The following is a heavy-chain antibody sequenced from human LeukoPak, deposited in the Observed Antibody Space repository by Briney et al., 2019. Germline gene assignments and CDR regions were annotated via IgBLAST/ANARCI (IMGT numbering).Heavy chain of an antibody. CDR3: ARARAYYYESSLLFDY. CDR1: GFTFSDYY. V-gene: IGHV3-11*04. J-gene: IGHJ4*02. Sequence: GGSLTLSCAASGFTFSDYYMSWIRQAPGRGLEWVSYISSSGTTIYYADSVKGRFTISRDNAKNSLYLQMNSLRAEETAVYYCARARAYYYESSLLFDYWGQGTLVTVSS. D-gene: IGHD3-22*01. CDR2: ISSSGTTI.